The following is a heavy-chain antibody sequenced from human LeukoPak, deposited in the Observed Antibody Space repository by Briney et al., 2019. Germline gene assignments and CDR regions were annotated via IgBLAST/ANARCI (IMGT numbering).Heavy chain of an antibody. CDR2: IYTGGAT. CDR3: ARLEVRGVIGP. D-gene: IGHD3-10*01. J-gene: IGHJ5*02. V-gene: IGHV3-53*01. Sequence: GGSLRLSCSASGFIFSSYAMHWVRQAPGKGLEWVAVIYTGGATYYADSVKGRFTVSRDKSKNMLYLEMNSLRAEDTAVYYCARLEVRGVIGPWGQGTLVTVSS. CDR1: GFIFSSYA.